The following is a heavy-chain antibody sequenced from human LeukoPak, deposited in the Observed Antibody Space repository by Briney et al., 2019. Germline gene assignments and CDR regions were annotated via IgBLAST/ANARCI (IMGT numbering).Heavy chain of an antibody. Sequence: ASVKVSCKASGYTFTSYYMHWVRQAPGQGLEWMGIINPSGGSTSYAQKFQGRVTMTRDTSTSTVYMELSSLRSEDTAVYYCAREEYQFPSPGYYYYGMDVWGQGTTVTVSS. J-gene: IGHJ6*02. CDR3: AREEYQFPSPGYYYYGMDV. V-gene: IGHV1-46*01. D-gene: IGHD2-2*01. CDR1: GYTFTSYY. CDR2: INPSGGST.